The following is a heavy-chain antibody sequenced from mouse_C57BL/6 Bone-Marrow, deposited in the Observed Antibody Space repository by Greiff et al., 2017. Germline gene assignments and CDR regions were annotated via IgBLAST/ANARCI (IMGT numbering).Heavy chain of an antibody. CDR3: ARSPFKTIDY. Sequence: VKLQQSGAELVKPGASVKLSCKASGYTFTSYWMNWVKQRPGQGLEWIGMIFPNSGSTNYNEKFKSKATLTVDKSSSTAYMQLSSLTSEDSAVYYCARSPFKTIDYWGQGTSVTVSS. CDR1: GYTFTSYW. V-gene: IGHV1-64*01. J-gene: IGHJ4*01. CDR2: IFPNSGST.